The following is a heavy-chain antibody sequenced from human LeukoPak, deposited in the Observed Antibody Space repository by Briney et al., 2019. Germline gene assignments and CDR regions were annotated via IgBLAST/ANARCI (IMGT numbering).Heavy chain of an antibody. Sequence: AETLTLTCTVSGGSVSSGNYYWSWIRQPPGKGLEWIGYISYSGSTNYNPSLKSRVTISVDTSKNQFSLKLNSVTAADTAVYYCATSYGEYSFDLWGQGNVLPVSS. J-gene: IGHJ4*02. CDR1: GGSVSSGNYY. CDR2: ISYSGST. D-gene: IGHD4-17*01. V-gene: IGHV4-61*01. CDR3: ATSYGEYSFDL.